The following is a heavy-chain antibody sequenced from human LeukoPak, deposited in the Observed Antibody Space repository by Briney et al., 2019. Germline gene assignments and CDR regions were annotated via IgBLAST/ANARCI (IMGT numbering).Heavy chain of an antibody. CDR3: AKYLRSGSFYDY. Sequence: PSETLSLTCAVYGGSFSGYYWSWIRQAPGKGLEWVSTISGSGGSTYYADSVKGRFTISRDNSKNTLHLQMNTLRAEDTAVYYCAKYLRSGSFYDYWGQGTLVTVSS. J-gene: IGHJ4*02. CDR2: ISGSGGST. CDR1: GGSFSGYY. D-gene: IGHD1-26*01. V-gene: IGHV3-23*01.